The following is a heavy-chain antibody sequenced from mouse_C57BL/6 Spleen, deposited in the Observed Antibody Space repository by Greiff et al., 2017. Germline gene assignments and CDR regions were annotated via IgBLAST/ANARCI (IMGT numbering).Heavy chain of an antibody. CDR3: ARDGNYPLYYFDD. D-gene: IGHD2-1*01. CDR1: GYAFSSSW. V-gene: IGHV1-82*01. CDR2: IYPGDGDT. Sequence: QVQLQQSGPELVKPGASVKISCKASGYAFSSSWMNWVKQRPGKGLEWIGRIYPGDGDTNYNGKFKGKATLTADKSSSTAYMQLSSLTSEDSAVXFCARDGNYPLYYFDDWGQGTTLTVSS. J-gene: IGHJ2*01.